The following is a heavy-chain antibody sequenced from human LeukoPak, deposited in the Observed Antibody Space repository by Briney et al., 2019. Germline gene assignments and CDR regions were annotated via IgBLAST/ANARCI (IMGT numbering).Heavy chain of an antibody. CDR2: IYHSGST. D-gene: IGHD3-10*01. CDR1: GGSISSGGYS. V-gene: IGHV4-30-2*01. CDR3: ARAGGGFDY. Sequence: SQTLSLTCAVSGGSISSGGYSWSWIRQPPGQGLEWIGYIYHSGSTYYNPSPKSRVTISVDRSKNQFSLKLSSVTAADTAVYYCARAGGGFDYWGQGTLVTVSS. J-gene: IGHJ4*02.